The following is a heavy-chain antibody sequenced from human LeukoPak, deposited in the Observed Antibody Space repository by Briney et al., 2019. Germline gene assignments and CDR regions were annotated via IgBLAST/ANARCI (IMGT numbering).Heavy chain of an antibody. CDR2: IYYSGST. Sequence: SETLSLTCTVSGVSISSYYWSWIRQPPGKGLEWIGYIYYSGSTNYNPSLKSRVTISVDTSKNQFSLKLSSVTAADTAVYYCARGEQLADYWGQGTLVTVSS. CDR1: GVSISSYY. CDR3: ARGEQLADY. J-gene: IGHJ4*02. D-gene: IGHD6-6*01. V-gene: IGHV4-59*01.